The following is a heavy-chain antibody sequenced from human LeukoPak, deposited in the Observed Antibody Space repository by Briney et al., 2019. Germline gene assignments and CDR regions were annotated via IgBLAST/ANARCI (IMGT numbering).Heavy chain of an antibody. CDR3: AGDVIMGYNRGWFDP. D-gene: IGHD1-14*01. J-gene: IGHJ5*02. V-gene: IGHV1-2*02. CDR1: GYPFSEYF. CDR2: INPKSGGT. Sequence: GASVKVSCRASGYPFSEYFIHWVRQAPGQGLECMGWINPKSGGTNYVQKFQGRVTMTRDTSISTVYMELSSLSPDDTAMYYCAGDVIMGYNRGWFDPWGQGTLVTVSS.